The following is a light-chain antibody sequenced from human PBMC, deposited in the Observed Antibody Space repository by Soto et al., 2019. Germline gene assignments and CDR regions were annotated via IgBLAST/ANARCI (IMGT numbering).Light chain of an antibody. V-gene: IGLV8-61*01. J-gene: IGLJ1*01. Sequence: QAVVTQEPSFSVSPGGTVTLTCGLRSGSVSTSHFASWYQQTPGQAPRTLIYSTNTRSSGVPDRFSGSIFGNKAALTITGAQADDESDYYCCSYVGSFTYVFGSGTKVTVL. CDR1: SGSVSTSHF. CDR3: CSYVGSFTYV. CDR2: STN.